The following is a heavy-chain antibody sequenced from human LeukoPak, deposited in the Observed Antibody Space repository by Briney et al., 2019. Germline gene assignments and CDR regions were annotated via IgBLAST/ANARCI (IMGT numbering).Heavy chain of an antibody. Sequence: SETLSLTCTVSGGSISSSSYYWGWIRQPPGKGLEWIGSIYYSGSTYYNPSLKSRVTISVDTSKNQFSLKLSSVTAADTAVYYCARRLSSTYYYGMGVWGQGTTVTVSS. V-gene: IGHV4-39*01. CDR2: IYYSGST. D-gene: IGHD2-15*01. J-gene: IGHJ6*02. CDR3: ARRLSSTYYYGMGV. CDR1: GGSISSSSYY.